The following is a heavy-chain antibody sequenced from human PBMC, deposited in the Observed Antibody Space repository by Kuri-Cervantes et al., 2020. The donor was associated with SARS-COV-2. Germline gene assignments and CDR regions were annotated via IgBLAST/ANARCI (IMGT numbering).Heavy chain of an antibody. D-gene: IGHD3-22*01. J-gene: IGHJ4*02. CDR3: ARHDAFYDRSGYAPIDV. CDR1: GASISSYY. V-gene: IGHV4-4*09. Sequence: SETLSLTCTVSGASISSYYWGWIRQPPGKRLEWVGQISTSGSTSYNSSLESRVTISVEASKFQISLKLSSVTAADTAVYYCARHDAFYDRSGYAPIDVWGQGILVTVSS. CDR2: ISTSGST.